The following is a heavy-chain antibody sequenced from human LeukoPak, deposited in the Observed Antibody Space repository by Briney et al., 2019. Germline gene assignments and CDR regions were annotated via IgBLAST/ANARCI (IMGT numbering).Heavy chain of an antibody. CDR3: AKGGSNGYGWGPLNWVDS. D-gene: IGHD5-12*01. CDR2: INPNSGGT. Sequence: ASVKVSCKASGYTFTSYDINWVRQAPGQGLEWMGWINPNSGGTNYAQKFQGRVTMTRDTSTSTAYMELSRLKSDDTAVYYCAKGGSNGYGWGPLNWVDSWGQGTLVTVSS. J-gene: IGHJ5*01. CDR1: GYTFTSYD. V-gene: IGHV1-2*02.